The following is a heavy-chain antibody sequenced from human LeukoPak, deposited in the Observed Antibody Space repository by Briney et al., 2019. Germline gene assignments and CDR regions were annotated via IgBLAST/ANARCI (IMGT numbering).Heavy chain of an antibody. V-gene: IGHV3-13*01. CDR3: ARGGRSGSYYKAFDY. CDR2: IGTAGDT. Sequence: PGGSLRLSCVGSGFMFSNYYMYWVRQAPGKGLVWVSAIGTAGDTYYPGSVKGRFTISRENAKNSLYLQMNSLRAGDTAVYYCARGGRSGSYYKAFDYWGQGTLVTVSS. CDR1: GFMFSNYY. D-gene: IGHD3-10*01. J-gene: IGHJ4*02.